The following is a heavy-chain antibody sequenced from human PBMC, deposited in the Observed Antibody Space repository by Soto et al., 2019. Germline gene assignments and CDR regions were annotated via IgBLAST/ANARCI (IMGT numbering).Heavy chain of an antibody. J-gene: IGHJ4*02. D-gene: IGHD2-8*01. CDR2: ISGSGGSK. CDR3: ATQPPRISMLSFDY. CDR1: RFTLISYA. V-gene: IGHV3-23*01. Sequence: GGSLILSCAASRFTLISYAMSAVRQAPGRGLEWVSAISGSGGSKYYADSVKGRFTISRDKSKNKLYLQMNSLRAEDTAVYYCATQPPRISMLSFDYWGQGTLVTVSS.